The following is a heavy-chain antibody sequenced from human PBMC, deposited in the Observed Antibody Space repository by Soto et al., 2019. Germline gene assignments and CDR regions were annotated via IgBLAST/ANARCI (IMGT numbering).Heavy chain of an antibody. D-gene: IGHD3-10*01. CDR3: ASPSYGSGNFY. Sequence: QVQLVQSGAEVKKPGASVRVSCKASGYTFSTYALHWGRQAPGQRLEWMGWINAGNGNTKYSQTFKGRVTFTRDTSASTAYMELSSLRSEDTAVFYCASPSYGSGNFYWGQGTLVTVSS. CDR2: INAGNGNT. J-gene: IGHJ4*02. CDR1: GYTFSTYA. V-gene: IGHV1-3*01.